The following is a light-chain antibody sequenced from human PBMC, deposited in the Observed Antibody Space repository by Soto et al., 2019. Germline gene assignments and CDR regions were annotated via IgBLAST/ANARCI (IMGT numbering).Light chain of an antibody. CDR1: SSNIGSNY. J-gene: IGLJ2*01. V-gene: IGLV1-47*01. CDR3: AAWDDSLSAHVV. Sequence: QSVLTQPPSASGTPGQRVTISCSGSSSNIGSNYVYWYQQFPGTAPKLLIYRTNQRPSGVPDQFSGSKSGTSASLAITGLRSEDEADYYCAAWDDSLSAHVVFGGGTKVTVL. CDR2: RTN.